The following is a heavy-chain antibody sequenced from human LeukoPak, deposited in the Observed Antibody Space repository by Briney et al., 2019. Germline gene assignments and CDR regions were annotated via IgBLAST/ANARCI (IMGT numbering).Heavy chain of an antibody. CDR2: ISSSGSTI. CDR3: AREHDQDIVVVVAATTPDAFDI. V-gene: IGHV3-48*03. Sequence: GGSLRLSCVASGFTFSSYEMNWVRQAPGKGLEWVSYISSSGSTIYYADSVKGRFTISRDNAKNSLYLQMNSLRAEDTAVYYCAREHDQDIVVVVAATTPDAFDIWGQGTMVTVSS. J-gene: IGHJ3*02. CDR1: GFTFSSYE. D-gene: IGHD2-15*01.